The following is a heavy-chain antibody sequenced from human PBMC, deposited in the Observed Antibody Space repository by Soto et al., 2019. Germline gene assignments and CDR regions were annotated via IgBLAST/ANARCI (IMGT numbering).Heavy chain of an antibody. CDR1: GDSVSSNSAA. V-gene: IGHV6-1*01. CDR3: ARDGYSSGWSRSIPFDY. D-gene: IGHD6-19*01. J-gene: IGHJ4*02. CDR2: TYYRSKWYN. Sequence: QVQLQQSGPGLVKPSQTLSITCAISGDSVSSNSAAWNWIRQSPSRGLEWLGRTYYRSKWYNDYAVSVKSRITINPDTSKNQFSLQLNSVIAEDTAVYYCARDGYSSGWSRSIPFDYWGQGTLVTVSS.